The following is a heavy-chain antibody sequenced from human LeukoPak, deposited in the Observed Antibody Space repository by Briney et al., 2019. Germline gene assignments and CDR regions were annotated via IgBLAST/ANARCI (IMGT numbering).Heavy chain of an antibody. D-gene: IGHD2-15*01. CDR1: GYSVSSYW. CDR2: IYPGDSDT. V-gene: IGHV5-51*01. CDR3: ARHYCSGGTCYADFDY. J-gene: IGHJ4*02. Sequence: GESMKISCKGLGYSVSSYWNAWVRHMPGKGLEWMGIIYPGDSDTRYRPPFQGQVTISADKSISTAYLQWSSLKASDTAMYYCARHYCSGGTCYADFDYWGQGTLVTVSS.